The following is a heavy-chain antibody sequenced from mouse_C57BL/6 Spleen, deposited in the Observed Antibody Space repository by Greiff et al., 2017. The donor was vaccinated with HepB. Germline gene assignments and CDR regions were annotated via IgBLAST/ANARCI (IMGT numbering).Heavy chain of an antibody. D-gene: IGHD2-1*01. Sequence: QVQLKQSGAELVKPGASVKISCKASGYAFSSYWMNWVKQRPGKGLEWIGQIYPGDGDTNYNGKFKGKATLTADKSSSTAYMQLSSLTSEDSAVYFCARDIYYGNQVYFDYWGQGTTLTVSS. J-gene: IGHJ2*01. CDR3: ARDIYYGNQVYFDY. CDR2: IYPGDGDT. V-gene: IGHV1-80*01. CDR1: GYAFSSYW.